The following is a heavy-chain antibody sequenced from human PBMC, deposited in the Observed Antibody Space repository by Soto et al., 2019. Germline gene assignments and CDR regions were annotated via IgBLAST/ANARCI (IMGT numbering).Heavy chain of an antibody. CDR2: ISYDGSNK. CDR3: ARDAPLPDY. CDR1: GFTFSSYA. J-gene: IGHJ4*02. Sequence: QVQLVESGGGVVQPGRSLRLSCAASGFTFSSYAMHWVRQAPGKGLEWVAVISYDGSNKYYADSVKGRFTISRDNSKNTLYLQMNSLRAEDTAVYYCARDAPLPDYWGQGTLVTVSP. V-gene: IGHV3-30-3*01. D-gene: IGHD3-16*02.